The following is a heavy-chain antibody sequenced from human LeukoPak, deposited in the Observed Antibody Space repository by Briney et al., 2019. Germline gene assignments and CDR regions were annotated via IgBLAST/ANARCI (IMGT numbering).Heavy chain of an antibody. D-gene: IGHD3-10*01. CDR3: AKDMTAGSGSYYWSPDY. CDR1: GFTFDDYA. J-gene: IGHJ4*02. Sequence: PGGSLRLSCAASGFTFDDYAMHWVRQAPGKGLEWVSGISWNSGSIGYADSVKGRFTISRDNAKNSLYLQMNSLRAEDTALYYCAKDMTAGSGSYYWSPDYWGQGTLSPSPQ. CDR2: ISWNSGSI. V-gene: IGHV3-9*01.